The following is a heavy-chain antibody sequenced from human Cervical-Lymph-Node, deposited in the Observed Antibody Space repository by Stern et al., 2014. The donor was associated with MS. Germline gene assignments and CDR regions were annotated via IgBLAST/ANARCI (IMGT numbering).Heavy chain of an antibody. CDR1: GGSISSSTNW. CDR3: ARDPYSGSYSDDY. Sequence: QVQLQESGPGLVKPSGTLSLTCAVSGGSISSSTNWWYWVRQPPGKGLEWIGEIHQSGGTNYNPSLRSRVTMSVDKSKNQISLKLTSVTAADTAVYYCARDPYSGSYSDDYWGQGTLVTVSS. CDR2: IHQSGGT. V-gene: IGHV4-4*02. D-gene: IGHD1-26*01. J-gene: IGHJ4*02.